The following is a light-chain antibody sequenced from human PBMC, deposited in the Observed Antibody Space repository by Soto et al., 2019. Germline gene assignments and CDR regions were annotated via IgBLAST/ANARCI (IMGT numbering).Light chain of an antibody. CDR3: QQYNTYPHT. J-gene: IGKJ4*01. V-gene: IGKV1-5*03. Sequence: DIQLTQSPSTLSASVGDRVTITCRASQSISSWLAWYQQKPGKAPKLLIYKASTLETGVPSRFSGGGSGTEFTLTISSLQPDDSATYYCQQYNTYPHTFGGGAKVEIK. CDR2: KAS. CDR1: QSISSW.